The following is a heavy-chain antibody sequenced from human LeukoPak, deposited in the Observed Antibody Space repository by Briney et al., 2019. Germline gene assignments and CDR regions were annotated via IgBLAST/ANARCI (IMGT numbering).Heavy chain of an antibody. V-gene: IGHV1-2*02. CDR2: TNPNSGGT. J-gene: IGHJ4*02. CDR1: GYTFTGYY. CDR3: ARDCSSTSCYDY. D-gene: IGHD2-2*01. Sequence: ASVKVSCKASGYTFTGYYMHWVRQAPGQGLEWMGWTNPNSGGTNYAQKFQGRVTMTRDTSISTAYMELSRLRSDDTAAYYCARDCSSTSCYDYWGQGTLVTVSS.